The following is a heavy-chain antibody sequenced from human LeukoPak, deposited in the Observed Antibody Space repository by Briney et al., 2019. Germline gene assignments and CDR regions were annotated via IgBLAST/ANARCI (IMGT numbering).Heavy chain of an antibody. V-gene: IGHV4-59*12. Sequence: SEILSLTCNVSGVSITTYYWIWIRQSPGKGLEWIAYIYYSGTTKYNPSLKSRVTISVDTSKNQFSLKLSSVTAADTAVYYCARDVEYYYDSSGYYYAEPTRGGYDYWGQGTLVTVSS. CDR3: ARDVEYYYDSSGYYYAEPTRGGYDY. CDR1: GVSITTYY. J-gene: IGHJ4*02. CDR2: IYYSGTT. D-gene: IGHD3-22*01.